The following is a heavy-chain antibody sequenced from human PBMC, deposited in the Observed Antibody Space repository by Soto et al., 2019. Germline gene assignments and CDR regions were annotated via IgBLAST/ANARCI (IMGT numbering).Heavy chain of an antibody. D-gene: IGHD5-12*01. CDR2: ISGSGGST. CDR3: AKDHLLRGYSGYDLDY. CDR1: GFPFSSYA. Sequence: GGALRLSCVASGFPFSSYAMSWVRQAPGKGLEWVSAISGSGGSTYYADSVKGRFTISRDNSKNTLYLQMNSLRAEDTAVYYCAKDHLLRGYSGYDLDYWGQGTLVTVSS. J-gene: IGHJ4*02. V-gene: IGHV3-23*01.